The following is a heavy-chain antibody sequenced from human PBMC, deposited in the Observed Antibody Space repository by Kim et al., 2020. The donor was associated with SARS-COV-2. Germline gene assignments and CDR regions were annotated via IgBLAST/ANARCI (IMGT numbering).Heavy chain of an antibody. CDR3: AAWSYLGYYYGMDV. V-gene: IGHV1-24*01. J-gene: IGHJ6*02. Sequence: ASVKVSCKVSGYTLTELSMHWVRQAPGKGLEWMGGFDPEDGETIYAQKFQGRVTMTEDTSTDTAYMELSSLRSEDTAVYYCAAWSYLGYYYGMDVWGQGTTVTVSS. CDR2: FDPEDGET. D-gene: IGHD1-26*01. CDR1: GYTLTELS.